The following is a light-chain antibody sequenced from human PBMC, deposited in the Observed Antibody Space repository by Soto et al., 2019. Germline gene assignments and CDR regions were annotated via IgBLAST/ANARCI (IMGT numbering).Light chain of an antibody. CDR1: QDISNN. V-gene: IGKV1-33*01. J-gene: IGKJ3*01. CDR2: DAS. Sequence: DIQMTQSPSSLSASVGDRVTITCQASQDISNNLNWYQQKPGKAPKLLIYDASHLEPGVPSRFSGSRSGTDFSFSISSLQPEDFATYYCQQYDHLSRGFTFGPGTKVDIK. CDR3: QQYDHLSRGFT.